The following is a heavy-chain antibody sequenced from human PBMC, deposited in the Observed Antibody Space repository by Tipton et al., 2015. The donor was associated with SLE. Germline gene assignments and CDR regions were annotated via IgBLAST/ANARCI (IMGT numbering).Heavy chain of an antibody. J-gene: IGHJ4*02. CDR2: VVDTGYN. D-gene: IGHD6-25*01. CDR1: GGRIRNSTYY. CDR3: ARQDLGRAATLTFDI. V-gene: IGHV4-39*01. Sequence: TLSLTCHVAGGRIRNSTYYWAWFRQPRGKRLEWIGSVVDTGYNAYNPSLAGRMSISVDTSNNEFSLKLSSVTAADTAVYFCARQDLGRAATLTFDIWGLGTLVTVSS.